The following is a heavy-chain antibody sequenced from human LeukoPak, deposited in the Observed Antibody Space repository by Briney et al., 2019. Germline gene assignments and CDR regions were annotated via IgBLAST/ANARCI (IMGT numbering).Heavy chain of an antibody. CDR2: INHSGST. CDR3: ARVRRSVTWGYYFDY. J-gene: IGHJ4*02. CDR1: GGSFSGYY. D-gene: IGHD4-17*01. V-gene: IGHV4-34*01. Sequence: PSETLSLTCAVYGGSFSGYYWSWIRQPPGKGLEWIGEINHSGSTNYNPSLKSRVTISVDTSKNQFSLKLSSVTAADTAVYYCARVRRSVTWGYYFDYWGQGTLVTVSS.